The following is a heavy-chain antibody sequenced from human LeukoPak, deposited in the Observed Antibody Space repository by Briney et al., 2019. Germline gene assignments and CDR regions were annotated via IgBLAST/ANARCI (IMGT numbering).Heavy chain of an antibody. D-gene: IGHD1-1*01. CDR1: GGSISSYY. CDR2: IYISGST. J-gene: IGHJ4*02. Sequence: SETLSLTCTVSGGSISSYYWSWIRQPAGKGREWFGRIYISGSTNYNPSLKSRVTMSVDTSKNQFSLKLSSVTAADTAVYYCARDRGTWNDDGFDYWGQGTLVTVSS. V-gene: IGHV4-4*07. CDR3: ARDRGTWNDDGFDY.